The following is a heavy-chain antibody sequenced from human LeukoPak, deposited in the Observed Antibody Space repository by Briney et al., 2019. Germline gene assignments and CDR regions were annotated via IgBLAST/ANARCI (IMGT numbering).Heavy chain of an antibody. D-gene: IGHD6-19*01. CDR2: INPNSGGT. Sequence: ASVKVSCKASGYTFTGYYMHWVRQAPGQGLEWMGWINPNSGGTNYAQKFQGRVTMTRDTSISTAYMELSRLRSDDTAVYYCARDPRYSSGWYGGHYYYYYMDVWGKGTTVTVSS. V-gene: IGHV1-2*02. J-gene: IGHJ6*03. CDR3: ARDPRYSSGWYGGHYYYYYMDV. CDR1: GYTFTGYY.